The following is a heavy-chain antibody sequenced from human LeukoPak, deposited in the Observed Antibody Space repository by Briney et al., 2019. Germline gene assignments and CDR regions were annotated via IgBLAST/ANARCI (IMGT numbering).Heavy chain of an antibody. CDR2: IDPNSGGT. V-gene: IGHV1-2*02. D-gene: IGHD2-15*01. CDR3: AREGSGDDAFDI. Sequence: ASVKVSCKASGYTFTGYYMHWVRQAPGQGLEWMGWIDPNSGGTNYAQKFQGRVTMTRDTSISTAYMELSRLRSDDTAVYYCAREGSGDDAFDIWGQGTMVTVSS. J-gene: IGHJ3*02. CDR1: GYTFTGYY.